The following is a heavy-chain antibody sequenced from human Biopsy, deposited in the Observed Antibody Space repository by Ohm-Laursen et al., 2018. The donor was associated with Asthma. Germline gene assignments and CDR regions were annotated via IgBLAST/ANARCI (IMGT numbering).Heavy chain of an antibody. CDR1: GFSFSNFA. J-gene: IGHJ3*02. CDR2: ISKDASTQ. CDR3: ARDGTDDAFDI. V-gene: IGHV3-30*01. Sequence: SLRLSCAAFGFSFSNFAIHWVRQAPGKGLEWVGVISKDASTQDYADSVKGRFTMARDNSKNTLDLQMNSLREEDTAVYYCARDGTDDAFDIWGQGTVVSASS. D-gene: IGHD1-1*01.